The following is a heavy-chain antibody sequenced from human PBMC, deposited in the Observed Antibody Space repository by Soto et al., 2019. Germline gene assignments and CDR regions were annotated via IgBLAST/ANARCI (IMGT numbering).Heavy chain of an antibody. J-gene: IGHJ3*02. V-gene: IGHV1-69*02. Sequence: SVKVSCKASGGTFSSYTISWVRQAPGQGLEWMGRIIPILGIANYAQKFQGRVTITADKSTSTAYMELSSLRSEDTAVYYCASSGVVVVPAAIFRAFDILGQGTMVTGSS. CDR2: IIPILGIA. D-gene: IGHD2-2*01. CDR3: ASSGVVVVPAAIFRAFDI. CDR1: GGTFSSYT.